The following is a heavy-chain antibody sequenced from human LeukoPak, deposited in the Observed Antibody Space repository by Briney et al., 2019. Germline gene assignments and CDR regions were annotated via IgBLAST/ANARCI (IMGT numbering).Heavy chain of an antibody. Sequence: ASVKVSCKASGSTFTGYYIHWVRQAPGQGLEWMGYINPHSGGTSSPQKFQGRLTMTRDTSISAAYMELSSLISDDTAMYYCVREGNELLSKNFDYWGQGTLVTVSS. CDR1: GSTFTGYY. V-gene: IGHV1-2*02. CDR3: VREGNELLSKNFDY. J-gene: IGHJ4*02. CDR2: INPHSGGT. D-gene: IGHD2-21*02.